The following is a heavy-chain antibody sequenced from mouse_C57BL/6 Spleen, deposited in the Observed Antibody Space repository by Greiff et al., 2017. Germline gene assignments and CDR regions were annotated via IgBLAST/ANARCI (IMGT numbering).Heavy chain of an antibody. Sequence: EVQLVESGGGLVKPGGSLKLSCAASGFTFSDYGMHWVRQAPEKGLEWVAYISSGSSTIYYADTVKGRFTISRDNAKNTLFLQMTSLRSEDTAMYYCARPLWYGSTYAMDYWGQGTSVTVSS. CDR2: ISSGSSTI. CDR1: GFTFSDYG. J-gene: IGHJ4*01. D-gene: IGHD1-1*01. CDR3: ARPLWYGSTYAMDY. V-gene: IGHV5-17*01.